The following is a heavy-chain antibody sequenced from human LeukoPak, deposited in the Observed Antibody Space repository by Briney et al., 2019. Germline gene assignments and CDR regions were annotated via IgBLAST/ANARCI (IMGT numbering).Heavy chain of an antibody. CDR1: GYTFTAYG. CDR2: ISGYNGGT. CDR3: ARDRKVSGDPPLDY. V-gene: IGHV1-18*04. D-gene: IGHD2-21*02. J-gene: IGHJ4*02. Sequence: GASVKVSCKAFGYTFTAYGLSWVRQAPGQGLEWLGWISGYNGGTNYAQKLQGRVTMTTDTSTSTAYLEVRSLRSDDTAIYYCARDRKVSGDPPLDYWGQGTLVTVSS.